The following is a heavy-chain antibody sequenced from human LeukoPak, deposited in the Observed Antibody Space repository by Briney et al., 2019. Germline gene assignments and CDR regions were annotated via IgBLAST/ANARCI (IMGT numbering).Heavy chain of an antibody. CDR1: AFPFSDYN. D-gene: IGHD7-27*01. V-gene: IGHV3-48*02. CDR2: IDTSSSTM. Sequence: PGGSLRLSCAASAFPFSDYNVIWLRHATGKGLEWISYIDTSSSTMYYADSVMGRFTISRDNAKESLYLQMNSLRDEDTAVYYCAREDDSWGPNNLDLWGQGTMVTVSS. CDR3: AREDDSWGPNNLDL. J-gene: IGHJ3*01.